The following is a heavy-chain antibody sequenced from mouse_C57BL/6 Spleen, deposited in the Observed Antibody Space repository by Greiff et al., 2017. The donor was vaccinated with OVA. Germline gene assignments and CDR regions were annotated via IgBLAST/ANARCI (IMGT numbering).Heavy chain of an antibody. CDR1: GYTFTSYG. D-gene: IGHD1-1*01. J-gene: IGHJ1*03. CDR2: IYPRSGNT. Sequence: VQLQQSGAELARPGASVKLSCKASGYTFTSYGISWVKQRTGQGLEWIGEIYPRSGNTYYNEKFKGKATLTADKSSSTAYMELRSLTSEDSAVYFCVRRDYGSSYWYFDVWGTGTTVTVSS. CDR3: VRRDYGSSYWYFDV. V-gene: IGHV1-81*01.